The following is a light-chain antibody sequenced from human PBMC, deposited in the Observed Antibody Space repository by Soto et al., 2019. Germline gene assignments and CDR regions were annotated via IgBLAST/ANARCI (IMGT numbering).Light chain of an antibody. V-gene: IGKV3-15*01. CDR1: QSVYSN. Sequence: TVMTQSPATLSVSPGERATLSCRASQSVYSNLAWYQQRPGQPPRLLIYSASTRATGIPARFSGSGSGTEFTLTISSLQSEDFAVYYCQQYNNWPYTFGPGTKVDIK. CDR2: SAS. J-gene: IGKJ3*01. CDR3: QQYNNWPYT.